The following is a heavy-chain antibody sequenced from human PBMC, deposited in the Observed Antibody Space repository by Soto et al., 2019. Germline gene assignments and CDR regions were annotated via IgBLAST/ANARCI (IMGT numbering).Heavy chain of an antibody. CDR2: IRANGFDT. Sequence: GSLRLSCTASGFTFSAYAMTWVRQTPGKGLEWVSTIRANGFDTYYADSVKGRFTISRDNSQNTVFLHMSSLRAEDTAIYYCAKGGYTSPFDYWGLGTLVTVSS. V-gene: IGHV3-23*01. CDR3: AKGGYTSPFDY. D-gene: IGHD5-12*01. J-gene: IGHJ4*02. CDR1: GFTFSAYA.